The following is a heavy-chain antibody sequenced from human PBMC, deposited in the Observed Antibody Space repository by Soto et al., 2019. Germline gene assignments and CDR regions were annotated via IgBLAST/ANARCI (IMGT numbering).Heavy chain of an antibody. V-gene: IGHV1-69*06. Sequence: QVQLVQSGAEVKKAGSSVKVSCEASGGTFGTYAISWVRQAPGQGFEWMGGIIPMFGTTNYAQKFQGRVTITADTATNTAYMELYSVRSEDTAVYYCARYCSSDTCRKYQYYGMDVWGQGTTVTVSS. CDR3: ARYCSSDTCRKYQYYGMDV. CDR2: IIPMFGTT. D-gene: IGHD2-2*01. CDR1: GGTFGTYA. J-gene: IGHJ6*02.